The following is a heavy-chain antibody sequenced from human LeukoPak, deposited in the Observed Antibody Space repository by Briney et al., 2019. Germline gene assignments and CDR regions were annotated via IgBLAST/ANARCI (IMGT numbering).Heavy chain of an antibody. CDR2: ISGSGGST. V-gene: IGHV3-23*01. D-gene: IGHD6-19*01. CDR1: GDSISSSSYY. Sequence: PSETLSLTCTVSGDSISSSSYYWGWIRQPPGKGLEWVSAISGSGGSTYYADSVKGRFTISRDNSKNTLYLQMNSLRAEDTAVYYCASGPPSIAVAGILFDYWGQGTLVAVSS. J-gene: IGHJ4*02. CDR3: ASGPPSIAVAGILFDY.